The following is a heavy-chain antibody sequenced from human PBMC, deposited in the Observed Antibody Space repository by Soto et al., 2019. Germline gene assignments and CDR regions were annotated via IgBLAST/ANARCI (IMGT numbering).Heavy chain of an antibody. J-gene: IGHJ6*02. Sequence: GGSLRLSCAASGFTFSSYSMNWVRQAPGKGLEWVSSISSSSSYIYYADSVKGRFTISRDNAKNSLYLQMNSLRAEDTAVYYCARDYSMVRGFPPKGGYYYYGMDVWGQGXTVTVSS. CDR1: GFTFSSYS. V-gene: IGHV3-21*01. CDR3: ARDYSMVRGFPPKGGYYYYGMDV. CDR2: ISSSSSYI. D-gene: IGHD3-10*01.